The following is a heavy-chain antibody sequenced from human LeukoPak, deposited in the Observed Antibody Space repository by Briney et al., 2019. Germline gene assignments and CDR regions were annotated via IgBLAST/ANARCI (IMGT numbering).Heavy chain of an antibody. CDR3: ARDDCGDTCYPGGY. CDR2: INAGNGDT. CDR1: GYTVTNYV. D-gene: IGHD2-21*01. V-gene: IGHV1-3*01. Sequence: ASVKVSCKASGYTVTNYVVHWVSQAHGQRPEWMGWINAGNGDTKYSQNFQGRVTITRDTSASTAYMKLSSLTSEDTALYYCARDDCGDTCYPGGYWGQGTLVTVSS. J-gene: IGHJ4*02.